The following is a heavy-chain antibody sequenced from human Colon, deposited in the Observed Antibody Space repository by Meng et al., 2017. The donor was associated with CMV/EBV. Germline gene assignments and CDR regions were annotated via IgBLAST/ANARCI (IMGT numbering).Heavy chain of an antibody. CDR3: ARDVLGSCKGTSCYRLSP. D-gene: IGHD2-2*01. CDR1: GFTFSNSW. J-gene: IGHJ5*02. Sequence: GGSLRLSCAASGFTFSNSWMHWVRQGPGKGLVWVSRINGDGSSTSYADSVKGRFTISRDNAKNTLYLQMNSLRADDTAVYYCARDVLGSCKGTSCYRLSPWGQGTLVTVSS. V-gene: IGHV3-74*01. CDR2: INGDGSST.